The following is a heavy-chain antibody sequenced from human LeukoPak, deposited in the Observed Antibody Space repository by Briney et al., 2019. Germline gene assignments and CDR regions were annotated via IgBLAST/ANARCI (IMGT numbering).Heavy chain of an antibody. D-gene: IGHD3-10*01. Sequence: SETLSLTCAVSGSSIGSGDYSWSWIRQPPGKGLEWIGSIYPGGSTYYNPSLRSRVTIPVDRSMNQFSLKLNSVTAADTAMYYCARGLTGMVRGVVIPHGFDYWGQGTLVTVSS. CDR1: GSSIGSGDYS. CDR2: IYPGGST. J-gene: IGHJ4*02. CDR3: ARGLTGMVRGVVIPHGFDY. V-gene: IGHV4-30-2*01.